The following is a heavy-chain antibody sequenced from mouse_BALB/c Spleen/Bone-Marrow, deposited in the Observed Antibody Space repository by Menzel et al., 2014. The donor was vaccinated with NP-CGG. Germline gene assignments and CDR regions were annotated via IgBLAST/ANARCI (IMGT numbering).Heavy chain of an antibody. CDR3: AREARTTARFAY. D-gene: IGHD1-2*01. J-gene: IGHJ3*01. Sequence: EVQLVESGPDLVKPSQSLPLTCTVTGYSITSGYGWHWIRQFPGNKLEWMAYIHYSGNTDFNPSLKSRISITRDTSKNQFFLQLNSVTTEDTATYYCAREARTTARFAYWGQGTLVTVSA. V-gene: IGHV3-1*02. CDR1: GYSITSGYG. CDR2: IHYSGNT.